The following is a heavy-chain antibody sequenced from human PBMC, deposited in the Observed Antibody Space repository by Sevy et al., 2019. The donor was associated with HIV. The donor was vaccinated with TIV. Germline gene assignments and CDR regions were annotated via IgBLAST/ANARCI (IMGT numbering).Heavy chain of an antibody. CDR1: GGSISSGGYS. D-gene: IGHD3-3*01. J-gene: IGHJ4*02. V-gene: IGHV4-30-2*01. Sequence: SETLSLTCAVSGGSISSGGYSWSWIRQPPGKGLEWIGYIYLSGSTYYNPSLKSRVTISVDRSKNQFSLKLSSVTAADTAVYYCARALYDFWSGYYQPTFDYWGQGTLVTVSS. CDR3: ARALYDFWSGYYQPTFDY. CDR2: IYLSGST.